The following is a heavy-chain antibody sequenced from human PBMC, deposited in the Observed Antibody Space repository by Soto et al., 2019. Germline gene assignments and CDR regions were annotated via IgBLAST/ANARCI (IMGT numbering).Heavy chain of an antibody. Sequence: GASVKVSCKASGGTFSSYAISWVRQAPGQGLEWMGGIIPIFGTANYAQKFQGRVTITADESTSTAYMELSSLRSEDTAVYYCARPSGYDQYYYYYYGMDGWGQGTTVTVSS. CDR2: IIPIFGTA. J-gene: IGHJ6*02. D-gene: IGHD5-12*01. V-gene: IGHV1-69*13. CDR1: GGTFSSYA. CDR3: ARPSGYDQYYYYYYGMDG.